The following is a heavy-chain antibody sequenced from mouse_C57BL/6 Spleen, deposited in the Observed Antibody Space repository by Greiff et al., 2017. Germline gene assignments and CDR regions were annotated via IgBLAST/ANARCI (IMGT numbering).Heavy chain of an antibody. CDR2: INPSSGYT. V-gene: IGHV1-4*01. CDR1: GYTFTSYT. J-gene: IGHJ1*03. D-gene: IGHD1-1*01. Sequence: VQLQQSGAELARPGASVKMSCTASGYTFTSYTMHWVKQRPGQGLEWIGYINPSSGYTKYNQKFKDKATLPADKSASTAYMQLSSLTSEDSAVYYCARSYYYGSSYYWYVDVWGTGTTVTVSS. CDR3: ARSYYYGSSYYWYVDV.